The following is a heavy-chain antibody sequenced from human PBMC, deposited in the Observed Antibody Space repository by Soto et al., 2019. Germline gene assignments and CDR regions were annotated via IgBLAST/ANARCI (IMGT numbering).Heavy chain of an antibody. Sequence: QVQLVQSGAEVKKPGSSVKVSCKASGGTFSSYAISWVRQAPGQGLEWMGGISPIVGTANDAQKFEGRVTLTEDESTSTAYVELSSLRSEDTAVYYCARPMTTVGLDAFDIWGQGTMVTVSS. J-gene: IGHJ3*02. CDR1: GGTFSSYA. D-gene: IGHD4-17*01. V-gene: IGHV1-69*12. CDR3: ARPMTTVGLDAFDI. CDR2: ISPIVGTA.